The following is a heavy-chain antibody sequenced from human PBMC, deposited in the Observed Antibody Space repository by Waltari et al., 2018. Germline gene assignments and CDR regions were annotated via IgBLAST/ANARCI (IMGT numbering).Heavy chain of an antibody. Sequence: HLVESGGGLVKPGGSLRLSWCASGLIFSDYNMNWVRQAPGKGLEWVSSISSSGLYIYYADSVRGRFIISRDNTGNALYLQMNSLRGEDTAVYYCATSIARGGHFDMWGQGTLVTVSS. CDR3: ATSIARGGHFDM. D-gene: IGHD2-21*01. V-gene: IGHV3-21*01. CDR2: ISSSGLYI. CDR1: GLIFSDYN. J-gene: IGHJ4*02.